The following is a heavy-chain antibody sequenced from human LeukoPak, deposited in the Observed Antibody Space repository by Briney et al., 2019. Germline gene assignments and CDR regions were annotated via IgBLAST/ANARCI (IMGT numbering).Heavy chain of an antibody. J-gene: IGHJ4*02. CDR2: INPSGGST. Sequence: ASVKVSCKASGYTFTSYYMHWVRQAPGQGLEWMGIINPSGGSTSYAQKFQGRVTMTRDTSTSIVYMELSSLRSEDTAVYYCAREGPMVRGGQSKGFDYWGQGTLVTVSS. D-gene: IGHD3-10*01. V-gene: IGHV1-46*01. CDR3: AREGPMVRGGQSKGFDY. CDR1: GYTFTSYY.